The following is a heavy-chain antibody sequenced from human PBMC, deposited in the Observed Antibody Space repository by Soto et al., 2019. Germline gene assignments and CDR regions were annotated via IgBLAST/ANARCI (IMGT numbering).Heavy chain of an antibody. D-gene: IGHD3-3*01. J-gene: IGHJ4*02. CDR1: GYTLTELS. CDR2: FDPEDGET. V-gene: IGHV1-24*01. CDR3: ATVGGDFGVVIIRGGYYFDY. Sequence: ASVKVSCKVSGYTLTELSMHWVRQAPGKGLEWMGGFDPEDGETIYAQKFQGRVTMTEDTSTDTAYMELSSLRSEDTAVYYCATVGGDFGVVIIRGGYYFDYWGQGTLVTVSS.